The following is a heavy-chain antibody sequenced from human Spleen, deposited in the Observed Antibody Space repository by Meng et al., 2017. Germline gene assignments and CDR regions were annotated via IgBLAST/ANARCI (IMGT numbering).Heavy chain of an antibody. CDR2: INPDDDTT. J-gene: IGHJ4*02. CDR3: AREKSPGHFDY. Sequence: VQLVQSGAEVKKPGASVHASCKTSGYTFTSNFIHWVRQAPGQGLEWMGIINPDDDTTFYAQKFRARVTMTRDTSTSTVYMELSRLRPDDTAVYYCAREKSPGHFDYLGQGTLVTVSS. V-gene: IGHV1-46*01. CDR1: GYTFTSNF.